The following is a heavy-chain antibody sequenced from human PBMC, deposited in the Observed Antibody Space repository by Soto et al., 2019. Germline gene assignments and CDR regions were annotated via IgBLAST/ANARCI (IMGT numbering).Heavy chain of an antibody. D-gene: IGHD3-9*01. CDR2: IYHSVST. Sequence: PSETLSLTYAVSGGSISSGGYCLSWIRQPPGKGLEWIGYIYHSVSTYYNPSLKSRVTISVDRSKNQFSLKLSSVPAADTAVYYCARGPPISYWXQGTLVTVSS. J-gene: IGHJ4*02. CDR3: ARGPPISY. CDR1: GGSISSGGYC. V-gene: IGHV4-30-2*01.